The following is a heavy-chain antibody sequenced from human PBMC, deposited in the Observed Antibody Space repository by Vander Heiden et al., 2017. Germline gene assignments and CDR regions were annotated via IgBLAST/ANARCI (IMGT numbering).Heavy chain of an antibody. D-gene: IGHD2-8*01. CDR3: ASTSYCTNGVCYREGFDY. CDR1: GGSISSSSYY. J-gene: IGHJ4*02. V-gene: IGHV4-39*01. Sequence: QLQLQESGPGLVKPSETLSLTCTVSGGSISSSSYYGGWIRQPPGEGLEWIGSIYYSGSTYYNPSLKSRVTISVDTSKNQFSLKLSSVTAADTAVYYCASTSYCTNGVCYREGFDYWGQGTLVTVSS. CDR2: IYYSGST.